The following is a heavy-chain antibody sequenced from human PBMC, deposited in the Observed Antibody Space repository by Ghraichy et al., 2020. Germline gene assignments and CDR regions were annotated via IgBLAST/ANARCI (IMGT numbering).Heavy chain of an antibody. CDR1: GFAFSSYW. D-gene: IGHD1-26*01. CDR2: IKPDGSDK. Sequence: GESLRLSCTTSGFAFSSYWMSWVRQAPGKGLEWVANIKPDGSDKFYVDSVKGRFTISRDNAKNSLYLQMNSLRAEDTAFYYCTRDKDGRDYWGQGTLVTVSS. J-gene: IGHJ4*02. CDR3: TRDKDGRDY. V-gene: IGHV3-7*03.